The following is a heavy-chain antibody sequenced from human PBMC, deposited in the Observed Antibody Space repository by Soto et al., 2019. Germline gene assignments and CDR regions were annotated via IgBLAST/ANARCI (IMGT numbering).Heavy chain of an antibody. V-gene: IGHV3-23*01. CDR3: AKDPWEYDILTGYPQFYYYGMDV. CDR2: FSGSGGNT. D-gene: IGHD3-9*01. CDR1: GLTLTNYA. J-gene: IGHJ6*02. Sequence: WGPLRLSCAASGLTLTNYAMSWVRQAPGKGLEWVSSFSGSGGNTYYADSVKGRFTISRDNSKNTLYLQMNSLRAEDTAVYYCAKDPWEYDILTGYPQFYYYGMDVWGQGTTVTVSS.